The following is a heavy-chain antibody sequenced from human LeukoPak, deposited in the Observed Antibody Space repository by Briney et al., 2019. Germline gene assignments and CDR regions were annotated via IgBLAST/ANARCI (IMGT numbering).Heavy chain of an antibody. CDR1: GFTFSTYN. CDR2: ISGSRTYI. D-gene: IGHD2-8*01. Sequence: GGSLRLSCAASGFTFSTYNMNWVRQAPGKGLEWVSSISGSRTYIYYADSAKGRFTISRDNAKNSLYLQMNSLRAEDTAIYYCAREGVGHYYYYYYMDVWGKGTTVTISS. CDR3: AREGVGHYYYYYYMDV. J-gene: IGHJ6*03. V-gene: IGHV3-21*01.